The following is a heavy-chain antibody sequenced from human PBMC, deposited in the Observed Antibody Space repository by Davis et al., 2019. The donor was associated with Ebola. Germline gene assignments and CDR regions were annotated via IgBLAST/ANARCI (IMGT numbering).Heavy chain of an antibody. J-gene: IGHJ2*01. D-gene: IGHD2-15*01. V-gene: IGHV3-23*01. Sequence: GGSLRLSCSASGFIFSTYVMSWVRQAPGKGLEWVSDIRGGGDATFYADSVKGRFTISRDNSKNTLYLQMNSLRADDTAIYYCARRGIVLVAGTTHWYFDLWGRGTLVTVSS. CDR2: IRGGGDAT. CDR1: GFIFSTYV. CDR3: ARRGIVLVAGTTHWYFDL.